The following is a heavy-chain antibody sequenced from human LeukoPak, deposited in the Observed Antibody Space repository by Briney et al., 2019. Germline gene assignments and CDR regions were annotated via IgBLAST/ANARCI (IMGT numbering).Heavy chain of an antibody. V-gene: IGHV3-30*18. J-gene: IGHJ5*02. D-gene: IGHD3-16*01. Sequence: GGSLRLSCAASGFTFSSYGMHWVRQAPGKGLEWVAVISYDGSNKYYADSEKGRFTISRDNSKDTLYLQMNSLRAEDTAVYYCAKGVEQFGYNWFDPWGQGTLVTVSS. CDR3: AKGVEQFGYNWFDP. CDR2: ISYDGSNK. CDR1: GFTFSSYG.